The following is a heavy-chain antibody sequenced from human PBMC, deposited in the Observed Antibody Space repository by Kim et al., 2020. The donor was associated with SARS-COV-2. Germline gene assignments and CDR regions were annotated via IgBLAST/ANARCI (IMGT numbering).Heavy chain of an antibody. Sequence: GGSLRLSCAASGFTFSSYGMHWVRQAPGKGLEWVAVISYDGSNKYYADSVKGRFTISRDNSKNTLYLQMNSLRAEDTAVYYCAKDRIQLDYYYYYMDVWG. CDR1: GFTFSSYG. CDR2: ISYDGSNK. CDR3: AKDRIQLDYYYYYMDV. J-gene: IGHJ6*03. V-gene: IGHV3-30*18. D-gene: IGHD5-18*01.